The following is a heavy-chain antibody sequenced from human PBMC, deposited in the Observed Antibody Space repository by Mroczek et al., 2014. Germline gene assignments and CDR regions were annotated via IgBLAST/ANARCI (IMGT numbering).Heavy chain of an antibody. CDR1: GFTFSSYG. J-gene: IGHJ4*02. D-gene: IGHD1-26*01. CDR2: IWYDGSNK. V-gene: IGHV3-33*01. Sequence: VQLVETGGGVVQPGRSLRLSCAASGFTFSSYGMHWVRQAPGKGLEWVAVIWYDGSNKYYADSVKGRFTISRDNSKNTLYLQMNSLRAEDTAVYYCAREGHVKWELPLDYWGRGNPGHRL. CDR3: AREGHVKWELPLDY.